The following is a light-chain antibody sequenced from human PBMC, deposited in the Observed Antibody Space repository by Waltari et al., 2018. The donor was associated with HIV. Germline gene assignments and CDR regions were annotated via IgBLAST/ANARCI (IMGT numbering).Light chain of an antibody. Sequence: YELTQPPSVSVPPGQTARLICSGDALPKQFVYWYQQKPGQAPIMVIYKDDERPSGIPERFSGSSSGTTATLTISGVQAEDEADDHCQSTDNSGTYVVFGGGTKLTVV. J-gene: IGLJ3*02. CDR1: ALPKQF. V-gene: IGLV3-25*03. CDR3: QSTDNSGTYVV. CDR2: KDD.